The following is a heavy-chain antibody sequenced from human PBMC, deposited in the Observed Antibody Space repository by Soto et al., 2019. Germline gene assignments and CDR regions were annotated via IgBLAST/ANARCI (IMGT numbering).Heavy chain of an antibody. CDR1: GGTFSSYA. D-gene: IGHD1-1*01. V-gene: IGHV1-69*13. J-gene: IGHJ4*02. Sequence: SEKVSCKASGGTFSSYAISFVRQAPGQGLEWMGGIIPIFGTANYAQKFQGRVTITADESTSTACMELSSLRSEDTAVYYCPRAHSGNFDYWRQGTLVTVSS. CDR3: PRAHSGNFDY. CDR2: IIPIFGTA.